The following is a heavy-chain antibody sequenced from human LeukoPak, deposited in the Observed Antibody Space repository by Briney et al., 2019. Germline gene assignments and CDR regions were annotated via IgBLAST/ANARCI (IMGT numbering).Heavy chain of an antibody. CDR3: ARDHVNYYGSGSYYPPTNAFDI. J-gene: IGHJ3*02. CDR1: GFTFSDYY. CDR2: ISIGGITI. D-gene: IGHD3-10*01. Sequence: PGGSLRLSCAASGFTFSDYYMSWIRQAPGKGLEWVSYISIGGITIYYADSVKGRFTISRDNAKNSLYLQMNSLRAEDTAVYYCARDHVNYYGSGSYYPPTNAFDIWGQGTVVTVSS. V-gene: IGHV3-11*01.